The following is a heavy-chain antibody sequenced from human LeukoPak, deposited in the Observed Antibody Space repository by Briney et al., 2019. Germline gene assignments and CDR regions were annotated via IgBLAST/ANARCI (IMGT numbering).Heavy chain of an antibody. V-gene: IGHV3-74*01. CDR3: ARSVYSFDY. CDR1: GFTFSRFW. Sequence: GGSLRLSCAASGFTFSRFWMHWVRQAPGKGPVWVSRVNIDGSSTSYADSVRGRFTISRDNAKNTLHLQMNSLRAEDTAVYYCARSVYSFDYWGQGTLVTVSS. J-gene: IGHJ4*02. CDR2: VNIDGSST.